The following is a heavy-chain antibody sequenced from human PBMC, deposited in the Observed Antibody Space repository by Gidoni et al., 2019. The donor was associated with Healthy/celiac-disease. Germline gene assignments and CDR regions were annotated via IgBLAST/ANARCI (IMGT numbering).Heavy chain of an antibody. CDR3: ATSKDSYAYYYYGMDV. Sequence: QVQLVQSGAEVKKPGSSVKVSFQDSGATFRRYAISWVRQAPGQGLEWMGGIIPICGTANYAQKFQGRVTITADKSTSTAYMELSSLRSEDTAVYYCATSKDSYAYYYYGMDVWGQGTTVTVSS. D-gene: IGHD5-18*01. CDR2: IIPICGTA. CDR1: GATFRRYA. V-gene: IGHV1-69*06. J-gene: IGHJ6*02.